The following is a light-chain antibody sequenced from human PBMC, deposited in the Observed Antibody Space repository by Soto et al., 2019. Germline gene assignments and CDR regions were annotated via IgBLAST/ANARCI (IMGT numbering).Light chain of an antibody. Sequence: EIVMTQSPATLSVSPGPRVTLSCRASQSVNTNLAWYQHKPGQAPRLLIYGASSRATGIPDRFSGTGSGTDLTITISRLEPEDCEVFDGQQYGSSPITFGQGTRLEIK. CDR3: QQYGSSPIT. V-gene: IGKV3-20*01. CDR2: GAS. CDR1: QSVNTN. J-gene: IGKJ5*01.